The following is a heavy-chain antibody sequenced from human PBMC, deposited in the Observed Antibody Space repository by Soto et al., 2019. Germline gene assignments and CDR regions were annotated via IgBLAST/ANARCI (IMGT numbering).Heavy chain of an antibody. CDR3: ARAVVVVVAANYYYYGMDV. CDR2: IIPIFGTA. D-gene: IGHD2-15*01. J-gene: IGHJ6*02. Sequence: ASVKVSCKASGGTFSSYAISWVRQAPGQGLEWMGGIIPIFGTANYAQKFQGRVTITADESTSTAYTELSSLRSEDTAVYYCARAVVVVVAANYYYYGMDVWGQGTTVTVSS. V-gene: IGHV1-69*13. CDR1: GGTFSSYA.